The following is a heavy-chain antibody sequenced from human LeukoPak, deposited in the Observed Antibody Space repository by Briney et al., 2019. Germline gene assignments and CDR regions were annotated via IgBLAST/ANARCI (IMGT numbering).Heavy chain of an antibody. V-gene: IGHV4-39*01. CDR1: GGSISSSSYY. J-gene: IGHJ4*02. D-gene: IGHD6-13*01. CDR2: IYYSGSA. CDR3: ARWDSSSWYKYYYFDF. Sequence: SETLSLTCSVSGGSISSSSYYWGWIRQPPGKGLEWIGSIYYSGSAYNNPSLKSRVTISVDTSKNQFSLNLSSVTAADTAVYYCARWDSSSWYKYYYFDFWGQGTLVTVSS.